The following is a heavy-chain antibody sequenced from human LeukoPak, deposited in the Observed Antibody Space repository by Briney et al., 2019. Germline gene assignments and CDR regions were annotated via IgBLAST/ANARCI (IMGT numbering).Heavy chain of an antibody. CDR2: IYYSGST. CDR1: GGSISSYY. V-gene: IGHV4-59*01. CDR3: ARDPSYGSGSYYDY. Sequence: SETLSLTCTVSGGSISSYYWSWIRQPPGKGLEWIGYIYYSGSTNYNPSLKSRVTISVDTSKNQFSLKLSSVTAADTAVYYCARDPSYGSGSYYDYWGQGTLVTVSS. J-gene: IGHJ4*02. D-gene: IGHD3-10*01.